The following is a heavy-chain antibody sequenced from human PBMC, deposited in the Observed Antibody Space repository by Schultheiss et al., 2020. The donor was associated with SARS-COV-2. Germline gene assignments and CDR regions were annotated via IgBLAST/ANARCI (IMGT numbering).Heavy chain of an antibody. Sequence: SETLSLTCSVSGGSISYYYWSWIRQPPGKGLEWIGEINHSGSTNYNPSLKSRVTISVDTSKNQFSLKLSSVTAADTAVYYCARVDDWNYRYYFDYWGQGTLVTVSS. CDR2: INHSGST. CDR1: GGSISYYY. CDR3: ARVDDWNYRYYFDY. D-gene: IGHD1-7*01. V-gene: IGHV4-34*01. J-gene: IGHJ4*02.